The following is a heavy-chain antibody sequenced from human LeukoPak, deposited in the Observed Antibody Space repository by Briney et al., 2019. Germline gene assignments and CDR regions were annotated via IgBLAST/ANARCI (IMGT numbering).Heavy chain of an antibody. J-gene: IGHJ4*02. CDR1: GFPFSTYA. CDR3: VKFFLPYLAGGTGSR. V-gene: IGHV3-23*01. CDR2: ISDGGDST. Sequence: GGSLRLSCAASGFPFSTYAMSWVRQAPGMRLEGGSSISDGGDSTHYADSVEGRFTISRDNSKNTLYLQMNSLRAEDTALYYCVKFFLPYLAGGTGSRWGQGTLVTVSS. D-gene: IGHD3-10*01.